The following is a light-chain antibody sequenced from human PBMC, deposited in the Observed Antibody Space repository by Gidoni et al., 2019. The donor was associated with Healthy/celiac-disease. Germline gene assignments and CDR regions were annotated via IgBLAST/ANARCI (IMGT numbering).Light chain of an antibody. J-gene: IGLJ2*01. CDR2: EDS. V-gene: IGLV6-57*02. CDR1: SGSIASNY. CDR3: QSYDSSNHVV. Sequence: KFMPTHRHSVSESPGQTVTISCTASSGSIASNYVQWYQQRPGSAPTTVIYEDSQRPSGVPDRFSGSIDSSSNAASPTISGLKTEDEADYYCQSYDSSNHVVFGGGTKLTVL.